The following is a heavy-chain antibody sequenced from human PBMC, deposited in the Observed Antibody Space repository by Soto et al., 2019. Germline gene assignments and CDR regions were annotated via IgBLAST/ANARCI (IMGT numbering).Heavy chain of an antibody. J-gene: IGHJ3*02. V-gene: IGHV3-33*01. CDR3: AREIAGSLVEGAFDI. Sequence: GGSLRLSCAASGFTFSSYGMHWVRQAPGKGLEWVAVIWYDGSNKYYADSVKGRFTISRDNSKNTLYLQMNSLRAEDTAVDYCAREIAGSLVEGAFDIWGQGTMVTVSS. D-gene: IGHD1-26*01. CDR2: IWYDGSNK. CDR1: GFTFSSYG.